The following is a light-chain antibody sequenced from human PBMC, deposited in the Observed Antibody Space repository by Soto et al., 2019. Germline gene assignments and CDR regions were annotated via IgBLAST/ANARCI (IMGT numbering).Light chain of an antibody. Sequence: DIVMTQSPLSLPVTLGQRASISCSSSQSLVYSDGETYLSWFQQRPGKSPRRLLSQVSNRDSGVPDRFRGSGYGTDLTMKISSVEDDDVEVYYCMQNTHWPITFGHGTRLEIK. V-gene: IGKV2-30*01. CDR2: QVS. J-gene: IGKJ5*01. CDR1: QSLVYSDGETY. CDR3: MQNTHWPIT.